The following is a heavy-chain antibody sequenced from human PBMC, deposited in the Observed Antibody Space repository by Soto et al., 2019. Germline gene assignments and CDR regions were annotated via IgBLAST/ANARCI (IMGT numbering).Heavy chain of an antibody. CDR1: GYTFTSYA. J-gene: IGHJ6*02. CDR3: ARGSGIYYYYGMDV. CDR2: INAGNGNT. Sequence: ASVKVSCKASGYTFTSYAMHWVRQAPGQRLEWMGWINAGNGNTKYSQKFQGRVTITRDTSASTAYMELSSLRSEDTAVYYCARGSGIYYYYGMDVWGQGTTDTVSS. V-gene: IGHV1-3*01. D-gene: IGHD2-15*01.